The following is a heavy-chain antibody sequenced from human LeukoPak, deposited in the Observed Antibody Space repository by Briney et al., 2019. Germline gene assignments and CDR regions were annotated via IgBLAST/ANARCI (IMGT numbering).Heavy chain of an antibody. J-gene: IGHJ5*02. Sequence: PGGSLRLSCAASGFTFSSYSMNWVRQAPGKGLEWVSSISSSSSYIYYADSVKGRFTISRDNAKNSLYLQMNSLRAEDTAVYYCASSPPPARYSSSWYRFDPWGQGTLVTVSS. CDR3: ASSPPPARYSSSWYRFDP. V-gene: IGHV3-21*01. D-gene: IGHD6-13*01. CDR2: ISSSSSYI. CDR1: GFTFSSYS.